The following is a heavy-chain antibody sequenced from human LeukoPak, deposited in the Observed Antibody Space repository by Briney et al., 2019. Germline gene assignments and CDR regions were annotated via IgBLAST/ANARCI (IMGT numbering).Heavy chain of an antibody. CDR3: ARVLVVSSDAFDI. Sequence: GASVKVSCKASGYTFTGFYMHWVRQAPGQGLEWMGWINSNSGGTDYAQKLQGRVTMTTDTSTSTAYMELRSLSSDDTAVYYCARVLVVSSDAFDIWGQGTMVTVSS. CDR1: GYTFTGFY. V-gene: IGHV1-2*02. D-gene: IGHD3-22*01. J-gene: IGHJ3*02. CDR2: INSNSGGT.